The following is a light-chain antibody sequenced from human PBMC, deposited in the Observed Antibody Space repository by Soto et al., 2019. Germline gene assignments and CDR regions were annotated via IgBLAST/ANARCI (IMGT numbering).Light chain of an antibody. Sequence: QSALTQPPSASGAPGQSVTISCTGTSSDVGAYNYVSWYQQHPGKAPKLMIYDVSKRPSGVPDRFSGSKSGNTAPLTVSGLQAEDDADYYCSSYAGRSIWVFGGGTKLTVL. J-gene: IGLJ3*02. CDR2: DVS. V-gene: IGLV2-8*01. CDR3: SSYAGRSIWV. CDR1: SSDVGAYNY.